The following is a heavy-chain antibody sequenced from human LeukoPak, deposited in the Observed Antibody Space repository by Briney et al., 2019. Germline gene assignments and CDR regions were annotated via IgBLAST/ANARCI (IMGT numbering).Heavy chain of an antibody. CDR1: GFTFSSYE. Sequence: GGSLRPSCAASGFTFSSYEMNWVRQAPGKGLEWVSYISSSGSAIHYADSVKGRFTISRDNAKNSLYLQMDSLRAEDTAVYYCARDSSGYRLDYWGQGTLVTVSS. V-gene: IGHV3-48*03. CDR2: ISSSGSAI. CDR3: ARDSSGYRLDY. J-gene: IGHJ4*02. D-gene: IGHD6-19*01.